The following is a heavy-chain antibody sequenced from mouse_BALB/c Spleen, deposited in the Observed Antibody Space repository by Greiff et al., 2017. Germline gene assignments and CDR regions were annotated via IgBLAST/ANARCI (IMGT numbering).Heavy chain of an antibody. Sequence: EVMLVESGGGLVQPGGSLRLSCATSGFTFTDYYMSWVRQPPGKALEWLGFIRNKANGYTTEYSASVKGRFTISRDNSQSILYLQMNTLRAEDSATYYCARSIYYYGSSYAMDYWGQGTSVTVSS. D-gene: IGHD1-1*01. CDR3: ARSIYYYGSSYAMDY. CDR1: GFTFTDYY. CDR2: IRNKANGYTT. J-gene: IGHJ4*01. V-gene: IGHV7-3*02.